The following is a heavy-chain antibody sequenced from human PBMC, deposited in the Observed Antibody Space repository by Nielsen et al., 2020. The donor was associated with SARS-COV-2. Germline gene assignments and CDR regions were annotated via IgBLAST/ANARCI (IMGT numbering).Heavy chain of an antibody. J-gene: IGHJ6*02. D-gene: IGHD3-3*01. CDR2: IYYSGST. CDR3: ARTITIFGVVIRGSMDV. Sequence: SETLSLTCTVSGGSISSYYWSWIRQPPGKGLEWIGYIYYSGSTSYNPSLKSRVTISVDTSKNQFSLKLSSVTAADTAVYYCARTITIFGVVIRGSMDVWGQGTTVTVSS. CDR1: GGSISSYY. V-gene: IGHV4-59*08.